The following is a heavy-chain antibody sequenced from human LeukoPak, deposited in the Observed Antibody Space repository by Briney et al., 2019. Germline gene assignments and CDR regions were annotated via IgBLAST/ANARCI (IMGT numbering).Heavy chain of an antibody. D-gene: IGHD2-15*01. CDR1: GGSISSGGYS. Sequence: SETLSLTCAVSGGSISSGGYSWSWIRQPPGKGLEWIGYIYHSGSTYYNPSLKSRVTISVDRSKNQFSLKLSSVTAADTAVYYCARDWGNQGYHFDYWGQGTLVTVSS. J-gene: IGHJ4*02. CDR3: ARDWGNQGYHFDY. V-gene: IGHV4-30-2*01. CDR2: IYHSGST.